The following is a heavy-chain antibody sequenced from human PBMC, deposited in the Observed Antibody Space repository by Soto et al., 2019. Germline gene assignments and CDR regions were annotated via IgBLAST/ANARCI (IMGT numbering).Heavy chain of an antibody. CDR1: GFTFRSYA. J-gene: IGHJ6*02. CDR3: ARAGTRQQLVHDYYGMDV. V-gene: IGHV3-30-3*01. CDR2: ISYDGSNK. Sequence: QVQLVESGGGVVQPGRSLRLSCAASGFTFRSYAMHWVRQAPGKGLEWVAVISYDGSNKYYADSVKGRFTISRDNSKNTLYLQMNSLRAEDTAVYYCARAGTRQQLVHDYYGMDVWGQGTTVTVSS. D-gene: IGHD6-13*01.